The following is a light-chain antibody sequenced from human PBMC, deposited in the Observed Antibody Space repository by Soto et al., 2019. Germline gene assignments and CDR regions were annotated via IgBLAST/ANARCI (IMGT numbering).Light chain of an antibody. CDR2: RNS. V-gene: IGLV1-47*01. Sequence: QSALTQPPSASGTPGQRVTISCSGSSSNIGSNYVFWYQQLPGTAPKVLMYRNSQRPSGVPDRFSGSKSGTSASLAISGLRSEDEADYYCASWDDSLSGFVVFGGGTKLT. CDR1: SSNIGSNY. CDR3: ASWDDSLSGFVV. J-gene: IGLJ2*01.